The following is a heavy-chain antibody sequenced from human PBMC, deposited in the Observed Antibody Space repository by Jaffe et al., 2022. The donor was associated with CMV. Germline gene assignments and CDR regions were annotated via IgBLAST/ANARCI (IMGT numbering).Heavy chain of an antibody. CDR2: ISYDGSNK. CDR3: ATDYYDSSGYYRHFDY. Sequence: QVQLVESGGGVVQPGRSLRLSCAASGFTFSSYGMHWVRQAPGKGLEWVAVISYDGSNKYYADSVKGRFTISRDNSKNTLYLQMNSLRAEDTAVYYCATDYYDSSGYYRHFDYWGQGTLVTVSS. D-gene: IGHD3-22*01. J-gene: IGHJ4*02. CDR1: GFTFSSYG. V-gene: IGHV3-30*03.